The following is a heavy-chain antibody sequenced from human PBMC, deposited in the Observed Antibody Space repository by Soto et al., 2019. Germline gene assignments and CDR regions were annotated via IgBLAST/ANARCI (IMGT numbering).Heavy chain of an antibody. CDR1: GFIFSDYT. CDR2: ISSSGGAI. D-gene: IGHD6-13*01. V-gene: IGHV3-48*02. Sequence: EVQLVESGGDLVQPGGSLRLSCAASGFIFSDYTMTWVRQAPGRGLEFVSHISSSGGAIFYAESVKGRFTVSRDNAKNSLYLQMTSLRDDDTAVYFCARDHGGSTCFAGVYYFFGLDVWRQGTAVTVSS. CDR3: ARDHGGSTCFAGVYYFFGLDV. J-gene: IGHJ6*02.